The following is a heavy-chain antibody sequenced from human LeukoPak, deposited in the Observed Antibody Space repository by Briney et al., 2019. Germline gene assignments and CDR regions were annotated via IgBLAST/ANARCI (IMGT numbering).Heavy chain of an antibody. J-gene: IGHJ4*02. CDR3: AKATGTLGQ. Sequence: PGGSLRLSWAASGFTFSSYAISWVSQAPGKALEWVSTISNGDGNTYYADSVKGRFTISRDISKSTLYLQMNSLTVADTAIYYCAKATGTLGQWGQGALVTVSS. D-gene: IGHD1-1*01. CDR1: GFTFSSYA. V-gene: IGHV3-23*01. CDR2: ISNGDGNT.